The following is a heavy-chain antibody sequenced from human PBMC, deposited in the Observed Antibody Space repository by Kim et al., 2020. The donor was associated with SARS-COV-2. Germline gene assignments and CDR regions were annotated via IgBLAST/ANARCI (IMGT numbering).Heavy chain of an antibody. D-gene: IGHD3-16*01. Sequence: GGSLRLSCAASGFTFDDYGMGWVRQAPGKGLEWVSGITWNGGSTGYADSVKGRFTISRDNAKNSLYLQMNSLRVEETALYYCAREGGWTTYYYFDYWGQGTLVTVSS. CDR3: AREGGWTTYYYFDY. CDR2: ITWNGGST. V-gene: IGHV3-20*04. J-gene: IGHJ4*02. CDR1: GFTFDDYG.